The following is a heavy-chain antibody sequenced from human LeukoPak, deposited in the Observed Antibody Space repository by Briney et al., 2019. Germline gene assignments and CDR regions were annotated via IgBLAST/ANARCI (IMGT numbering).Heavy chain of an antibody. CDR2: INHSGST. D-gene: IGHD2-15*01. CDR3: ARIFSGGYCSGGSCYSRGYYYYYMDV. J-gene: IGHJ6*03. V-gene: IGHV4-34*01. Sequence: SETLSLICAVYGGSFRGYYWSWIRQPLGKGLEWIGEINHSGSTNYNPSLKSRVTISVDTSKNQFSLKLSSVTAADTAVYYCARIFSGGYCSGGSCYSRGYYYYYMDVWGKGTTVTVSS. CDR1: GGSFRGYY.